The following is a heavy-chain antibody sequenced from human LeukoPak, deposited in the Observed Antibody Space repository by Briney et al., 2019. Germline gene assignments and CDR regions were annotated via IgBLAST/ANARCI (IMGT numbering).Heavy chain of an antibody. Sequence: GGSLRLSCAASGFTFSSYAMTWVRQAPGKGLEWVSAIGGSDGSTYYADSVKGRFTISRDNSKNTLYLHIYSLRVEDTAVYYCATVVVTAIHHYYFDYWGQGTLVTVSS. V-gene: IGHV3-23*01. CDR2: IGGSDGST. J-gene: IGHJ4*02. CDR3: ATVVVTAIHHYYFDY. D-gene: IGHD2-21*02. CDR1: GFTFSSYA.